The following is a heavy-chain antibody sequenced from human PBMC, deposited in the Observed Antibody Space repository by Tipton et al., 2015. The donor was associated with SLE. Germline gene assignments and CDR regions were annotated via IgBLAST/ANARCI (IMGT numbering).Heavy chain of an antibody. CDR1: GGSISSHY. CDR3: ARDPVIYAPYYYYGMDV. V-gene: IGHV4-59*11. CDR2: ISKSGST. J-gene: IGHJ6*02. D-gene: IGHD3-16*01. Sequence: TLSLTCTVSGGSISSHYWSWIRQPPGKGLEWIGYISKSGSTNYNPSLKSRVTISVDTSNNQFSLKLSSVTAADTAVYYCARDPVIYAPYYYYGMDVWGQGTTVTVSS.